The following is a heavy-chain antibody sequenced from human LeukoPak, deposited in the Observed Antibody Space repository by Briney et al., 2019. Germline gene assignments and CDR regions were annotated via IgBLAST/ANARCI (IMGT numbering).Heavy chain of an antibody. V-gene: IGHV3-21*01. J-gene: IGHJ4*02. CDR2: ISSSSSYI. CDR3: ARIRVLYYFDY. Sequence: GGSLRLSCAASGFTLSSHSMNWVRQAPGKGLEWVASISSSSSYIYYADSVKGRFTISRDNAKNSLFLQMNSLRAEDTAVYYCARIRVLYYFDYWGQGTLVTVSS. D-gene: IGHD3-10*01. CDR1: GFTLSSHS.